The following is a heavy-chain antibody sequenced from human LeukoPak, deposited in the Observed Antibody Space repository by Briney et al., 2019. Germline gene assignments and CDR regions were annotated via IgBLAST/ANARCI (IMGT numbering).Heavy chain of an antibody. D-gene: IGHD6-19*01. Sequence: GGSLRLSCAAFGFTVSSKYMSWVRQARGKGVEWVSVFYSGGSTYYADSVKGRFTISRDNSKNTLYFQMNSLRAEDTAVYYCARGPGWNYFDYWSQGTLVTVSS. CDR1: GFTVSSKY. V-gene: IGHV3-66*01. CDR2: FYSGGST. CDR3: ARGPGWNYFDY. J-gene: IGHJ4*02.